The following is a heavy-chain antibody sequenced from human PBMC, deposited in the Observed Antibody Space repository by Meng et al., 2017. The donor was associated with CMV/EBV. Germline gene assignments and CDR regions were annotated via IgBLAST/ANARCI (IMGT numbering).Heavy chain of an antibody. CDR3: AREAGYSSSGYDGGGDYYYYYGMDV. J-gene: IGHJ6*04. V-gene: IGHV3-21*01. D-gene: IGHD6-13*01. Sequence: GESLKISCAASGFTFSSYSMNWVRQAPGKGLEWVSSISSSSSYIYYADSVKGRFTISRDNAKNSLYLQMNSLRAEDTAVYYCAREAGYSSSGYDGGGDYYYYYGMDVWGKGTTVTVSS. CDR1: GFTFSSYS. CDR2: ISSSSSYI.